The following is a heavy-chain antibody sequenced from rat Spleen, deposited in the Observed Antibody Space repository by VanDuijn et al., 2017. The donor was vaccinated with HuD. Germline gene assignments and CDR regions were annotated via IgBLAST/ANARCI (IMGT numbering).Heavy chain of an antibody. Sequence: EVQLVESGGGLVQPGRSMKLSCAASGFTFSNYDMAWVRQAPKKGLEWVASISYEGSSTYYGDSVKGRFTISRDNAKSTLYLQMNSLRSEDTATYYCARRGAVFDYWGQGVMVTVSS. CDR3: ARRGAVFDY. D-gene: IGHD1-11*01. V-gene: IGHV5-22*01. CDR1: GFTFSNYD. CDR2: ISYEGSST. J-gene: IGHJ2*01.